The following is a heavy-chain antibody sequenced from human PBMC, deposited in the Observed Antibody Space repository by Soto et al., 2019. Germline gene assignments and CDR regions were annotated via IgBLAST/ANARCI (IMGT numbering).Heavy chain of an antibody. Sequence: SETLSLTCTVSGGSISSGDYYWSWIRQPPGKGLEWIGYIYYSGSTYYNPSLKSRVTISVDTSKNQFSLKLSSVTAADTAVYYCARGTRVHDYGDFDYWGQGTLVTVSS. D-gene: IGHD4-17*01. J-gene: IGHJ4*02. CDR3: ARGTRVHDYGDFDY. V-gene: IGHV4-30-4*01. CDR2: IYYSGST. CDR1: GGSISSGDYY.